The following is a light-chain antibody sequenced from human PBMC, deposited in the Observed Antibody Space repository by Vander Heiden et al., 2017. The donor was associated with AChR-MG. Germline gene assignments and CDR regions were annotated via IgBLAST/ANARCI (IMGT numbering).Light chain of an antibody. CDR2: GTS. J-gene: IGKJ1*01. CDR3: QQYGRPPT. CDR1: QSVSSSW. V-gene: IGKV3-20*01. Sequence: EIVLTQSPGTLSLSPGETVTLSCRASQSVSSSWLAWYQQKPGQVPRLRIYGTSNRATGVPERFSGSGSGTDFSLTIIRLEPEDAATYFCQQYGRPPTFGQGTQVEIK.